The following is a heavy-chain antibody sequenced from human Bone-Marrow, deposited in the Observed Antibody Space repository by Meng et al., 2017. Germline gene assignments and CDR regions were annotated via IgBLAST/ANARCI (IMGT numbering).Heavy chain of an antibody. CDR1: GFTFGDYA. CDR2: ISSSGSTI. D-gene: IGHD3-22*01. V-gene: IGHV3-48*03. CDR3: ASGRPYYYDSSGYYYVHDAFDI. Sequence: GESLKISCTASGFTFGDYAMSWFRQAPGKGLEWVSYISSSGSTIYYADSVKGRFTISGDNAKNSLYLQMNSLRAEDTAVYYCASGRPYYYDSSGYYYVHDAFDIWGQGTMVTVSS. J-gene: IGHJ3*02.